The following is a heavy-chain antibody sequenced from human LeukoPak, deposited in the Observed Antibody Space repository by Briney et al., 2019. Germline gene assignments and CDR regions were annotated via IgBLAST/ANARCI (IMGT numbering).Heavy chain of an antibody. V-gene: IGHV4-39*01. Sequence: SETLSLTCTVPGGSISSSSYYWGWIRQPPGKGLEWIGSIYYSGSTYYNPSLKSRVTISVDTSKNQFSLKLSSVTAADTAVYYWARQLRGASDICGQGTMVTVSS. D-gene: IGHD5-12*01. CDR1: GGSISSSSYY. J-gene: IGHJ3*02. CDR3: ARQLRGASDI. CDR2: IYYSGST.